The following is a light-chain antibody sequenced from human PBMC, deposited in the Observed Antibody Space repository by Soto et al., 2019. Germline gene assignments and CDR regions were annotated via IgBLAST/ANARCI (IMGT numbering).Light chain of an antibody. J-gene: IGKJ4*01. CDR3: QQSYSTPLT. Sequence: QITHSPSTLAASVGNRVTINCRASQSISSWLAWYQQKPGKAPKLLIYAASSLQSGVPSRFSGSGSGTDFTLTISSLQPEDFVTYYSQQSYSTPLTFGGGTKV. V-gene: IGKV1-39*01. CDR1: QSISSW. CDR2: AAS.